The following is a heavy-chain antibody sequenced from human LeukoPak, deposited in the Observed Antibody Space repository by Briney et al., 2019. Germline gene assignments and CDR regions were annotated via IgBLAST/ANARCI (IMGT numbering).Heavy chain of an antibody. CDR2: LSWNSGTI. CDR3: ARDQTLAVAGTGFDY. CDR1: GFTFDDYA. D-gene: IGHD6-19*01. J-gene: IGHJ4*02. V-gene: IGHV3-9*01. Sequence: GRSLRLSCAASGFTFDDYAMHWVRHAPGKGLEWVSGLSWNSGTIAYADSVKGRFAISRDNAKNSLYLQMNSLRPEDTALYYCARDQTLAVAGTGFDYWGQGTLVTVSS.